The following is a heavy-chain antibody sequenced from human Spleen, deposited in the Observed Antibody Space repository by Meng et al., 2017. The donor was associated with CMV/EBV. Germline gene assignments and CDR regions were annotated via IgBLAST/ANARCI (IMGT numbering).Heavy chain of an antibody. J-gene: IGHJ4*02. V-gene: IGHV4-39*01. CDR2: MYYSGST. CDR1: GGSISSSSYY. D-gene: IGHD3-3*01. Sequence: SETLSLTCTVSGGSISSSSYYWGWIRQPPGKGLEWIGSMYYSGSTYHNPSLKSRVTIFVDTSKNQFSLKLSSVTAADTAVYYCTSLNTIFGVVKGWGQGTLVTVSS. CDR3: TSLNTIFGVVKG.